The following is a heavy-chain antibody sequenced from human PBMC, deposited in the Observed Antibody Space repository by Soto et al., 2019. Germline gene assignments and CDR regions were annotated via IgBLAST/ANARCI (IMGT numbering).Heavy chain of an antibody. D-gene: IGHD2-2*01. CDR3: ASSHCSSTSCYPSYYYYGMDV. J-gene: IGHJ6*02. Sequence: KTGGSLRLSCAASGFTFSSYSMNWVRQAPGKGLEWVSSISSSSSYIYYADSVKGRFTISRDNAKNSLYLQMNSLRAEDTAVYYCASSHCSSTSCYPSYYYYGMDVWGQGTTVTVSS. CDR2: ISSSSSYI. V-gene: IGHV3-21*01. CDR1: GFTFSSYS.